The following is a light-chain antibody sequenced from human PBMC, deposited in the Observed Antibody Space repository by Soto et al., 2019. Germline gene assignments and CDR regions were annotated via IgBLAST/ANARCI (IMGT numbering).Light chain of an antibody. V-gene: IGLV2-23*02. CDR1: SSDIGSYHL. CDR3: CSFGGSNSGYI. Sequence: QSVLREPSWVSVSPSELIAISYTGSSSDIGSYHLVSWYQHQSGKAPKLIIYKVSQWPSGVSDRFSASKSGNTASLTISGLQAEDEADYYCCSFGGSNSGYIVGTGTKVTV. J-gene: IGLJ1*01. CDR2: KVS.